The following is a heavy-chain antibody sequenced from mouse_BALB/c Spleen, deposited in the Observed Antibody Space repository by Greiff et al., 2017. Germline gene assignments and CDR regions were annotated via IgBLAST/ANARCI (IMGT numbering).Heavy chain of an antibody. J-gene: IGHJ2*01. V-gene: IGHV1S81*02. Sequence: VKLQQPGAELVKPGASVKLSCKASGYTFTSYWMHWVKQRPGQGLEWIGEINPSNGRTNYNEKFKSKATLTVDKSSSTAYMQLSSLTSEDSAVYYCARSPNWDGDYWGQGTTLTVSS. D-gene: IGHD4-1*01. CDR1: GYTFTSYW. CDR2: INPSNGRT. CDR3: ARSPNWDGDY.